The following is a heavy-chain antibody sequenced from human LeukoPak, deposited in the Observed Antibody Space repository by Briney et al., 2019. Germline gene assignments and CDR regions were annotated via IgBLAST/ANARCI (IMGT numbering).Heavy chain of an antibody. J-gene: IGHJ3*02. Sequence: SETLSLTCAVSGGSISSGGYSWSWIRQPPGKGLEWIGYIYHSGSTYYNPSLKSRVTISVDKSKNQFSLKLSSVTAADTAVYYCAVIAAAGNDAFDIWGQGTMVTVSS. D-gene: IGHD6-13*01. CDR1: GGSISSGGYS. CDR3: AVIAAAGNDAFDI. V-gene: IGHV4-30-2*01. CDR2: IYHSGST.